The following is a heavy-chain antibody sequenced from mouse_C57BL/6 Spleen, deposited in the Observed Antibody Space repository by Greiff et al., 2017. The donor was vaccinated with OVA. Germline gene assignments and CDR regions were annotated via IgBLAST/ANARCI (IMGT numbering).Heavy chain of an antibody. V-gene: IGHV10-1*01. CDR2: IRSKSNNYAT. CDR1: GFSFNTYA. Sequence: EVQLVESGGGLVQPKGSLKLSCAASGFSFNTYAMNWVRQAPGKGLEWVARIRSKSNNYATYYADSVKDRFTISRDDSESMLYLQMNNLNTEDTAMYYCVRQTCTSGFAYWGQGTLVTVAA. CDR3: VRQTCTSGFAY. J-gene: IGHJ3*01.